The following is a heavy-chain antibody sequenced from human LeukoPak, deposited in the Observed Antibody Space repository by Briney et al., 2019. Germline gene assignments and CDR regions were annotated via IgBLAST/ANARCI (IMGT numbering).Heavy chain of an antibody. Sequence: GGSLRLSCAASGFTFDDYGMSWVRQAPGKGLEWVSGINWNGGSTGYADSVKGRFTISRDNAKNSLYLQMNSLRAEDTAVYYCAKGVVVAPDVTPFDYWGQGTLVTVSS. J-gene: IGHJ4*02. V-gene: IGHV3-20*04. D-gene: IGHD2-2*01. CDR1: GFTFDDYG. CDR2: INWNGGST. CDR3: AKGVVVAPDVTPFDY.